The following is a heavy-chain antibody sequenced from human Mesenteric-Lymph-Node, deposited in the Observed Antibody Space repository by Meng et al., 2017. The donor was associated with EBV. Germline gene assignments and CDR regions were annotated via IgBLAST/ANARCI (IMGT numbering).Heavy chain of an antibody. CDR2: MYHSGST. Sequence: QVRLQESGPGLVKPSGTLSLPCGVSGGSISNDHWWSWVRQPPGKGLEWIGEMYHSGSTNYNPSLKSRVTISVDKSKNQFFLNLNSVTAADTAVYYCARGREYSWGYWGQGTLVTVSS. V-gene: IGHV4-4*02. J-gene: IGHJ4*02. CDR1: GGSISNDHW. CDR3: ARGREYSWGY. D-gene: IGHD4-11*01.